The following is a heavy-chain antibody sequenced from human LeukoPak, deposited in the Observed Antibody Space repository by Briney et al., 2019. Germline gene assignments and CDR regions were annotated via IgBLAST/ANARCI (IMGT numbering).Heavy chain of an antibody. CDR2: ISYDGSNK. V-gene: IGHV3-30*03. Sequence: GGSLRLSCAASGFTFSSYGMHWVRQAPGKGLEWVAVISYDGSNKYYADSVKGRFTISRENAKNSLYLQMNSLRAGDTAVYYCARAYYDIWTGSYYYGMDVWGQGTTVTVSS. J-gene: IGHJ6*02. CDR3: ARAYYDIWTGSYYYGMDV. D-gene: IGHD3-9*01. CDR1: GFTFSSYG.